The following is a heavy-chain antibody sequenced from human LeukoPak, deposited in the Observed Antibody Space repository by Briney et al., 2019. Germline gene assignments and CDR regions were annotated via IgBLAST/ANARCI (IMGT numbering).Heavy chain of an antibody. CDR1: GASIRSGDYY. CDR2: IYDSGST. D-gene: IGHD2-15*01. CDR3: ARDCSGGSCYGAFDI. Sequence: SETLSLTCTVSGASIRSGDYYWSWIRQPPGKGLEWIGYIYDSGSTYYNPSLKSRITISVDTSENRFSLKLSSVTATDTAVYYCARDCSGGSCYGAFDIWGRGTMVTVSS. V-gene: IGHV4-30-4*01. J-gene: IGHJ3*02.